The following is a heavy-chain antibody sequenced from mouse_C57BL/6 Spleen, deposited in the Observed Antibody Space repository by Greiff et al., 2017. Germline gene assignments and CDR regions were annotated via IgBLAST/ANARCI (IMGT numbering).Heavy chain of an antibody. V-gene: IGHV8-12*01. CDR3: ARIDYGYDGYYAMDY. J-gene: IGHJ4*01. CDR1: GFSLSTSGMG. D-gene: IGHD2-2*01. CDR2: IYWDDDK. Sequence: QVTLKVSGPGILQSSQTLSLTCSFSGFSLSTSGMGVSWIRQPSGKGLEWLAHIYWDDDKRYNPSLKSRLTISKDTSRNQVFLKITSVYTADTATYYCARIDYGYDGYYAMDYWGQGTSVTVSS.